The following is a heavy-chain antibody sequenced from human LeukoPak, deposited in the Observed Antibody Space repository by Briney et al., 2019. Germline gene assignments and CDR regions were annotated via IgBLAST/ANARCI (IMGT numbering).Heavy chain of an antibody. CDR1: GGSISSHY. Sequence: PSETLSLTCTVSGGSISSHYWSWIRQPPGKGLEWIGYIYYSGSTNYNPSLNSRVTISVDTSKNQFSLKLSSVTAADTAVYYCARRRLYYYMDVWGKGTTVTVSS. CDR2: IYYSGST. CDR3: ARRRLYYYMDV. J-gene: IGHJ6*03. V-gene: IGHV4-59*11.